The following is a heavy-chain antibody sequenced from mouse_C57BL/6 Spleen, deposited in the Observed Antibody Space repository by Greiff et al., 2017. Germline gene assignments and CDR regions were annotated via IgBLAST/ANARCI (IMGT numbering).Heavy chain of an antibody. Sequence: QVQLQQPGAELVRPGTSVKLSCKASGYTFTSYWMHWVKQRPGQGLEWIGVIDPSDSYTNYNQKFKGKATLTVETSSSTAYMQLRSLTAEDSAVYYCARSDYGSSYWYFDVCGTGTTVTVSS. CDR2: IDPSDSYT. D-gene: IGHD1-1*01. J-gene: IGHJ1*03. CDR3: ARSDYGSSYWYFDV. CDR1: GYTFTSYW. V-gene: IGHV1-59*01.